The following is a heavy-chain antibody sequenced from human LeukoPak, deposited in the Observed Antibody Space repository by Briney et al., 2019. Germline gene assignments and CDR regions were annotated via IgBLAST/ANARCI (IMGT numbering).Heavy chain of an antibody. CDR1: GFTFGSYT. D-gene: IGHD1-7*01. J-gene: IGHJ4*02. CDR3: ASALTGTKKKENFDY. CDR2: ISSSSSYI. Sequence: GGSLRLSCAASGFTFGSYTMNWVRQAPGKGLKWVSSISSSSSYIHYAGSVKGRFTISRDNAENSLYLQMNSLRAEDTAVYYCASALTGTKKKENFDYWGQGTLVTVSS. V-gene: IGHV3-21*01.